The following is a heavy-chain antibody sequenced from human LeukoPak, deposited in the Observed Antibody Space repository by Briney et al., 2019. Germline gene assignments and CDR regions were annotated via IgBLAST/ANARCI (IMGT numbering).Heavy chain of an antibody. J-gene: IGHJ6*02. CDR2: ISGSGGST. D-gene: IGHD2-2*01. Sequence: GGSLRLSCVASGFTFSSYAMSWVRQAPGKGLEWVSAISGSGGSTYYADSVKGRFTISRDNSKNTLYLQMNSLRAEDTAVYYCAKCGVVPAAKYYYYYYGMDVWGQGTTVTVSS. V-gene: IGHV3-23*01. CDR1: GFTFSSYA. CDR3: AKCGVVPAAKYYYYYYGMDV.